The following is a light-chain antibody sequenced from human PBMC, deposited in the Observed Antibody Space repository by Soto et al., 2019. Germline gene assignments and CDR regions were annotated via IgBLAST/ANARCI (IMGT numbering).Light chain of an antibody. CDR2: LNSDGSH. J-gene: IGLJ2*01. V-gene: IGLV4-69*01. Sequence: QPVLTQSPSASASLGASVKLTCTLSSGHSSYTIAWHQQQPEKGPRYLMNLNSDGSHNKGDGIPDRFSGSSSGAERYLTISSLQSEDEADYYCQTWGTYVVFGGGTKVTVL. CDR1: SGHSSYT. CDR3: QTWGTYVV.